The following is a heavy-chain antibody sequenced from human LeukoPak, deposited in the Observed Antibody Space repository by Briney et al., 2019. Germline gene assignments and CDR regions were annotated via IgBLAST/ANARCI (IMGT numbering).Heavy chain of an antibody. CDR1: GFTFSSYC. V-gene: IGHV3-21*01. Sequence: GRCMSLSSAVSGFTFSSYCMNWVSQPSGKVREWVSSISSSSSYIYYTDSVKGRFTISRDNAKNSLYLQMNILRAEDTAVYYCARLRDNWNDPYYYYGMDVWGKGTTVTVSS. J-gene: IGHJ6*04. D-gene: IGHD1-20*01. CDR3: ARLRDNWNDPYYYYGMDV. CDR2: ISSSSSYI.